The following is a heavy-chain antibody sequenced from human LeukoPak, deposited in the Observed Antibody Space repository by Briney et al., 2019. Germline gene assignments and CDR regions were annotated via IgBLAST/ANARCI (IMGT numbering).Heavy chain of an antibody. CDR1: GFTFSDYY. J-gene: IGHJ6*02. V-gene: IGHV3-11*06. Sequence: GGSLSLSCAASGFTFSDYYMSWIRQAPGKGLDWVSYISSSSDYTKYADSVKGRFTISRDNAKNSLYLQMNSLRAEDTAVYYCARGPLAAANPGYYYYGMDVWGQGTTVTVSS. CDR3: ARGPLAAANPGYYYYGMDV. CDR2: ISSSSDYT. D-gene: IGHD6-13*01.